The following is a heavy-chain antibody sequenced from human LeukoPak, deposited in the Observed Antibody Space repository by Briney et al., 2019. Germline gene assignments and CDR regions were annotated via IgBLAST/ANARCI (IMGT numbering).Heavy chain of an antibody. J-gene: IGHJ5*02. D-gene: IGHD1-26*01. Sequence: SETLSLTCPVYGGSISSGSYYWSWIRQPAGKGLEWIGRIYTSGSTNYNPSLKSRVTMSVDRSKNQFSLKLSSVTAADTAVYYCARAVGSSESNWFDPWGQGALVTVSS. CDR2: IYTSGST. V-gene: IGHV4-61*02. CDR3: ARAVGSSESNWFDP. CDR1: GGSISSGSYY.